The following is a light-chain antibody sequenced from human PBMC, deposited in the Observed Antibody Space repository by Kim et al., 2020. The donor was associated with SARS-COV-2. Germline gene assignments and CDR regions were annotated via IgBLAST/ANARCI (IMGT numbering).Light chain of an antibody. CDR1: LGITSH. J-gene: IGKJ4*01. V-gene: IGKV1D-12*01. CDR3: QQTDSFPLT. CDR2: AAS. Sequence: DIQMTQSPASVSAFVGDRVTITCRASLGITSHLAWYQQKPGKAPKLLIYAASSLESGVPSRFSGSGFGTDFTLTISSLQPEDFATYYCQQTDSFPLTFGGGTKVDIK.